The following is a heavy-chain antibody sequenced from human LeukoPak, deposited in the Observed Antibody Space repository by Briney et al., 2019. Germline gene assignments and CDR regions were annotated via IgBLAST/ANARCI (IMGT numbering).Heavy chain of an antibody. Sequence: PGGSLRLSCAASGFTFSSYWMSWVRQAPGKGLEWVANIKQDGSEKYYVDSVKGRFTISRDNAKNSLYLQMNSLRAEDTAVYYCARGGNTMVRGVITDYYYMDVWGKGTTVTVSS. J-gene: IGHJ6*03. CDR1: GFTFSSYW. D-gene: IGHD3-10*01. V-gene: IGHV3-7*04. CDR2: IKQDGSEK. CDR3: ARGGNTMVRGVITDYYYMDV.